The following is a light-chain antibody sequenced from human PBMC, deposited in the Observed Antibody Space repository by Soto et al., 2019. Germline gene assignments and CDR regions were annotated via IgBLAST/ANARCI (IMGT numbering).Light chain of an antibody. V-gene: IGLV2-23*03. Sequence: QSVLTQPASVSGSPGQSITISCTGTSSDLGSYNLVSWYQQHPGKAPKLMIYEGSKRPSGVSNRFSGSKSGNTASLTISGLQAEDEADYYCCSYAGSSTFYVFGTGTKVTVL. CDR2: EGS. CDR3: CSYAGSSTFYV. CDR1: SSDLGSYNL. J-gene: IGLJ1*01.